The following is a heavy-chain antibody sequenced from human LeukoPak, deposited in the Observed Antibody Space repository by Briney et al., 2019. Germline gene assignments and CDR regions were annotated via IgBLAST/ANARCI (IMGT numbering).Heavy chain of an antibody. CDR2: ISYTGTT. CDR3: ARRRIVATIDY. D-gene: IGHD5-12*01. CDR1: GGSISSSGYY. V-gene: IGHV4-39*01. J-gene: IGHJ4*02. Sequence: SETLSLTCGVSGGSISSSGYYWAWIRQPPGTGLEWIGSISYTGTTYYNPSLKSRLTISADRSKNQFSLKLTSVTAADTAVYYCARRRIVATIDYWGQGTLVSVSS.